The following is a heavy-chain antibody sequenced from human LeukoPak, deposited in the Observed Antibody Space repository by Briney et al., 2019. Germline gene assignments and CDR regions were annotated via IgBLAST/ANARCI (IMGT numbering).Heavy chain of an antibody. V-gene: IGHV1-18*01. Sequence: ASVKVSCKASGGTFSSYAISWVRQAPGQGLEWMGWISAYNGNTNYAQKLQGRVTMTTDTSTSTAYMELRSLRSDDTAVYYCARDGHPTIIAVADAFDIWGQGTMVTVSS. J-gene: IGHJ3*02. CDR2: ISAYNGNT. D-gene: IGHD6-19*01. CDR3: ARDGHPTIIAVADAFDI. CDR1: GGTFSSYA.